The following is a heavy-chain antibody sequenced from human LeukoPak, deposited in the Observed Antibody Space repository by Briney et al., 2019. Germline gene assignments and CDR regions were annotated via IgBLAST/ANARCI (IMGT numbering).Heavy chain of an antibody. CDR2: ISWNSGSI. D-gene: IGHD3-10*01. CDR3: ARDQVDHYYGSGSSLDY. Sequence: PGGSLRLSCAASGFTFDDYAMHWVRQAPGKGLEWVSGISWNSGSIGYVDSVKGRFTISRDNAKNSLYLQMNSLRAEDTAVYYCARDQVDHYYGSGSSLDYWGQGTLVTVSS. CDR1: GFTFDDYA. V-gene: IGHV3-9*01. J-gene: IGHJ4*02.